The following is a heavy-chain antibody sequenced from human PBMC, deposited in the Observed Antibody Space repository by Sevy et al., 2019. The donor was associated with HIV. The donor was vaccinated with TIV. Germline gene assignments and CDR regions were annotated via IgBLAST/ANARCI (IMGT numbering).Heavy chain of an antibody. J-gene: IGHJ4*02. CDR3: ARRSSGWGYFDY. Sequence: GGSLRLSCAASGFAFSDYYMNWIRQAPGKGLEWVSCISGLTNYINYADSVKGRFTISRDNAKNSVYLQMNSLRAEDTAAYYCARRSSGWGYFDYWGQGTPVTVSS. D-gene: IGHD6-19*01. CDR1: GFAFSDYY. CDR2: ISGLTNYI. V-gene: IGHV3-11*06.